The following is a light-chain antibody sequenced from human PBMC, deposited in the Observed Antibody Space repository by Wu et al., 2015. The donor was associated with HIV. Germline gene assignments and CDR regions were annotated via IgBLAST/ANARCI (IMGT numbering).Light chain of an antibody. CDR1: QSVSNNH. Sequence: EIVLTQSPGTLSLSPGERATLSCRASQSVSNNHLTWYQQKPGQAPRLLVFGASTRATGIPDRFSGSGSGTDFTLTISRLESEDFAVYYRQQXGSSPITFGQGTRLEIK. J-gene: IGKJ5*01. V-gene: IGKV3-20*01. CDR3: QQXGSSPIT. CDR2: GAS.